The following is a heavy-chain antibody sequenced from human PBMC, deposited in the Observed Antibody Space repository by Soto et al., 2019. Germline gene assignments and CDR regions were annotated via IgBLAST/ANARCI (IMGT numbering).Heavy chain of an antibody. Sequence: PSETLSLTCTVSGGSISSSTYYWGWIRQPPGKGLEWIGTIYYSRSTYFNPSLKSRVTISVDTSKNQFSLKLSSVTAADTAVYYCARSLGFCISTSCYPDAFDIWGQGTMVTGSS. J-gene: IGHJ3*02. CDR1: GGSISSSTYY. CDR2: IYYSRST. D-gene: IGHD2-2*01. CDR3: ARSLGFCISTSCYPDAFDI. V-gene: IGHV4-39*01.